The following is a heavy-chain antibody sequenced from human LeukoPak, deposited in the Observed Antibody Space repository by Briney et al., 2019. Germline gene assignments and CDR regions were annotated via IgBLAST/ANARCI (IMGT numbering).Heavy chain of an antibody. J-gene: IGHJ5*02. V-gene: IGHV3-30*18. D-gene: IGHD3-16*01. CDR1: EFTFSTFG. CDR2: ISYDGSKT. Sequence: PGKSLRLSCVASEFTFSTFGMHWVRQAPGKGLEWVAVISYDGSKTYYAESVKGRFTISRDNSKNTLYLQMNSLRAEDTAVYHCAKGSPMITLPARWFDPWGQGTLVTVST. CDR3: AKGSPMITLPARWFDP.